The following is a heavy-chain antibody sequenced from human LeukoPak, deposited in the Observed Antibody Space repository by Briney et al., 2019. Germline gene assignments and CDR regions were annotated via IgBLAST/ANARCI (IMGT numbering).Heavy chain of an antibody. V-gene: IGHV3-7*01. CDR1: GFTFNNYG. J-gene: IGHJ3*02. CDR3: ARTTSVSYVGDAFDI. Sequence: GGSLRLSCAASGFTFNNYGMHWIRQAPGKGLEWVANIKQDGSEKYYVDSVKGRFTISRDNAKNSLYLQMNSLRAEDTAVYYCARTTSVSYVGDAFDIWGQGTMVTVSS. D-gene: IGHD1-26*01. CDR2: IKQDGSEK.